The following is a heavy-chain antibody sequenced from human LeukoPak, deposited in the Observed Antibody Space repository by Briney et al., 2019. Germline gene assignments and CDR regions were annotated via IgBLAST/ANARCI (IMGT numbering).Heavy chain of an antibody. V-gene: IGHV3-49*04. D-gene: IGHD3-22*01. CDR2: IRSKADGGTT. CDR3: TRDLVGYYYDSSGYLGGAFDI. J-gene: IGHJ3*02. CDR1: GFTFGDYA. Sequence: GGSLRLSCTASGFTFGDYAMSWVRQAPGKGLEWVGFIRSKADGGTTEYAPSVKGRFTISRDDSKSIAYLQMNSLKTEDTAVYYCTRDLVGYYYDSSGYLGGAFDIWGQGTMVTVSS.